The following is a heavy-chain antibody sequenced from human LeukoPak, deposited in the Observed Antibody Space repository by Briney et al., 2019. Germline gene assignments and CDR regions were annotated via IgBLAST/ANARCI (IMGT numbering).Heavy chain of an antibody. CDR1: GFTFNNNW. Sequence: PGGSLRLSXAASGFTFNNNWMSWVRQAPGKGMEWVANIKQDGSEKYYVDSVKGRFTISRDNAKNSLYLQMNNLRAEDTAVYYCARDDYGGTVYWGQGTLVTVSS. CDR3: ARDDYGGTVY. D-gene: IGHD4/OR15-4a*01. J-gene: IGHJ4*02. V-gene: IGHV3-7*01. CDR2: IKQDGSEK.